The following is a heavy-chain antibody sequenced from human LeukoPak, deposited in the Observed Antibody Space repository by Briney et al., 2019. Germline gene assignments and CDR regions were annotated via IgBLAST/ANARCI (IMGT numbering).Heavy chain of an antibody. CDR1: GFTFSDYC. Sequence: GGSLRLSCAASGFTFSDYCMSWIRQAPGKGLEWVSYISSSGSTIYYADSVKGRFTISRDNAKNSLYLQMNSLRAEDTAVYYCARDGRRGIVVVPAASRTFDYYFDYWGQGTLVTVSS. J-gene: IGHJ4*02. D-gene: IGHD2-2*01. CDR3: ARDGRRGIVVVPAASRTFDYYFDY. V-gene: IGHV3-11*01. CDR2: ISSSGSTI.